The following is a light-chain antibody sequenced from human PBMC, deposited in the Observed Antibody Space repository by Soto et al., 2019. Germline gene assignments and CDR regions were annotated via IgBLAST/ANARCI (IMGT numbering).Light chain of an antibody. CDR1: SSDVGGYNY. V-gene: IGLV2-14*01. CDR2: EVS. Sequence: QSALTQPASVSGSPGQSITISCTGTSSDVGGYNYVSWYQQHPGKAPKLVIFEVSNRPSGVSHRFSGSKSGNTASLTISGLQAEDEADYYCSSYTGTVTWLFGGGTKVTVL. J-gene: IGLJ3*02. CDR3: SSYTGTVTWL.